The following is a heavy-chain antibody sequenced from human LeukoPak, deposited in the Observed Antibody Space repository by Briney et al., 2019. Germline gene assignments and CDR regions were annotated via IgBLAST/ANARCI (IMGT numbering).Heavy chain of an antibody. Sequence: SETLSLTCAVYGGSFSGYYWSWIRQPPGKGLEWNGEINHSGSTNYNPSLKSRVTISVDTSKNQFSLKLSSVTAADTAVYYCARARFAIRGVIDYWGQGTLVTVSS. CDR2: INHSGST. CDR3: ARARFAIRGVIDY. V-gene: IGHV4-34*01. CDR1: GGSFSGYY. J-gene: IGHJ4*02. D-gene: IGHD3-10*01.